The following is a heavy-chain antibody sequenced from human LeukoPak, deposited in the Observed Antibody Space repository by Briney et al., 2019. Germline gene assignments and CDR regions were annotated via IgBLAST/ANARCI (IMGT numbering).Heavy chain of an antibody. CDR2: IRYDGSHK. CDR3: AREVVGYYGSGSGDLDY. D-gene: IGHD3-10*01. V-gene: IGHV3-30*02. J-gene: IGHJ4*02. Sequence: GGSLRLSCAASGFTFSSYGMNWVRQASGKGLEWVAFIRYDGSHKYYADSVKGRFTISRDNSKNTLYLQMTSLRAEDTAVYYCAREVVGYYGSGSGDLDYWGQGTLVTVSS. CDR1: GFTFSSYG.